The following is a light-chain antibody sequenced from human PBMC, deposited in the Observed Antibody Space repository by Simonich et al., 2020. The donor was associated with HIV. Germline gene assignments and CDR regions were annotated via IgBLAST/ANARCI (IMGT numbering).Light chain of an antibody. V-gene: IGLV2-23*03. J-gene: IGLJ2*01. CDR3: CSYAGSSTFV. CDR1: SSDVGNYNL. CDR2: EGS. Sequence: QSALTQPASVSGSPGQPITISCTGTSSDVGNYNLVSWYQQHPDKAPKLMIYEGSKRPSGVSHRFSGSKSGITASLTISGLQADDEANYYCCSYAGSSTFVFGGGTKLTVL.